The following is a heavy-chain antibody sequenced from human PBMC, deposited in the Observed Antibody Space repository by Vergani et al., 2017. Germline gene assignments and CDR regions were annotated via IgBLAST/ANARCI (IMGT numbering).Heavy chain of an antibody. Sequence: EVQLLESGGGLVQPGGSLRLSCAASGFTFSSYAMSWVRQAPGKGLEWVSAISGSGGSTYYADSVKGRFTISRDNYKNTLYLQMNSLRAEDTAVYYCAKGXSYVVVPAANPHYYYYYGMDVWGQGTTVTVAS. V-gene: IGHV3-23*01. CDR2: ISGSGGST. J-gene: IGHJ6*02. D-gene: IGHD2-2*01. CDR1: GFTFSSYA. CDR3: AKGXSYVVVPAANPHYYYYYGMDV.